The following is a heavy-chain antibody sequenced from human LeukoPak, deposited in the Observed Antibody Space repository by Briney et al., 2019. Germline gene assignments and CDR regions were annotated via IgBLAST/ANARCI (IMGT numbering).Heavy chain of an antibody. Sequence: SETLSLTCTVSGGSISSSSYYWGWIRQPPGKGLEWIGSIYYSGSTYYNPSLKSRVTISVDTSKNQFSLKLSSVTAADTAVYYCARDFTSGYYDSRGAFDIWGQGTMVTVSS. V-gene: IGHV4-39*07. CDR3: ARDFTSGYYDSRGAFDI. CDR2: IYYSGST. J-gene: IGHJ3*02. CDR1: GGSISSSSYY. D-gene: IGHD3-22*01.